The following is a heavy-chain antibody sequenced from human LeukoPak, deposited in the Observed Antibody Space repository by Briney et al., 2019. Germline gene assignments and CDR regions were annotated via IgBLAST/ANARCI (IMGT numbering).Heavy chain of an antibody. D-gene: IGHD6-19*01. CDR3: AKGVSSRRSGSSGWKHDAFDI. CDR2: INHSGST. CDR1: GGSFSGYY. Sequence: SETLSLTCAVYGGSFSGYYWSWIRQPPGKGLEWIGEINHSGSTNYNPSLKSRVTISVDTSKNQFSLKLSSVTAADTAVYYYAKGVSSRRSGSSGWKHDAFDIWGQGTMVTVSS. V-gene: IGHV4-34*01. J-gene: IGHJ3*02.